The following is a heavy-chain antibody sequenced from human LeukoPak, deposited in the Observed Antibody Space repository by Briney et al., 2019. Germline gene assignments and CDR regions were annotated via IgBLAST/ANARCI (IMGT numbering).Heavy chain of an antibody. CDR2: IYYSGST. CDR1: GGSISSYY. Sequence: PSGTLSLTCTVSGGSISSYYWSWIRQPPGKGLEWIGYIYYSGSTNYNPSLKSRVTISVDTSKNQFSLKLSSVTAADTAVYYCARQGGTYDSSGYGMDVWGQGTTVTVSS. D-gene: IGHD3-22*01. CDR3: ARQGGTYDSSGYGMDV. V-gene: IGHV4-59*08. J-gene: IGHJ6*02.